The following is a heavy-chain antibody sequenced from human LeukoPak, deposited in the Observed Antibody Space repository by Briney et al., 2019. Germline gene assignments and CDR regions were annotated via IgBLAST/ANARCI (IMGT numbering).Heavy chain of an antibody. V-gene: IGHV4-31*03. J-gene: IGHJ4*02. Sequence: SETLSLTCTVSGGSISSGGYYWSWIRQRPGKGLEWIGYIYYSGSTYYNPSLENRVTISVDTSKNQFSLKLRSVTAADTAVYYCARGSLVLGDYWGQGTLVTVSS. CDR3: ARGSLVLGDY. CDR1: GGSISSGGYY. D-gene: IGHD4/OR15-4a*01. CDR2: IYYSGST.